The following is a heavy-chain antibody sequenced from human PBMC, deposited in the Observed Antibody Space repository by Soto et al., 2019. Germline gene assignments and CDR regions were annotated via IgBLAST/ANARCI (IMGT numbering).Heavy chain of an antibody. D-gene: IGHD1-26*01. V-gene: IGHV3-30*04. Sequence: PGGSLRLSCAASGFTFSSYAMHWVRQAPGTGLEWVAVISYDGRDKYYPDSVKGRFTISRDNSKNTLYLQMNSLRAEDTAVYYCARYAGGSYTQYDYWGQGTLVTVAS. CDR2: ISYDGRDK. CDR1: GFTFSSYA. J-gene: IGHJ4*02. CDR3: ARYAGGSYTQYDY.